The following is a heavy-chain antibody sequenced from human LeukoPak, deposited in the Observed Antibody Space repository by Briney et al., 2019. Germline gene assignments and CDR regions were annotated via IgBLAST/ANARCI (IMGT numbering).Heavy chain of an antibody. Sequence: ASVKVSCEASGGTFSSYAISWVRQAPGQGLEWMGGIIPIFGTANYAQKFQGRVTITADESTSTAYMELSSLRSEDTAVYYCAVDSSGYDKVLYYYYMDVWGKGTTVTVSS. J-gene: IGHJ6*03. D-gene: IGHD3-22*01. V-gene: IGHV1-69*13. CDR2: IIPIFGTA. CDR3: AVDSSGYDKVLYYYYMDV. CDR1: GGTFSSYA.